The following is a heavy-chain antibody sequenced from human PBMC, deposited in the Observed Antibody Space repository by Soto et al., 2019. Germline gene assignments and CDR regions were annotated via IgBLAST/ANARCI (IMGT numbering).Heavy chain of an antibody. J-gene: IGHJ4*02. CDR1: GYSFTSYW. V-gene: IGHV5-10-1*01. D-gene: IGHD1-26*01. CDR2: IDPSDSYT. Sequence: GGSLKLSCQGSGYSFTSYWLSWVLQMPGKGLEWMGRIDPSDSYTNYSPSFQGHVTISADKSISTAYLQWSSLKASDTAMYYCARHGSRTGLWGQGTLVTGSS. CDR3: ARHGSRTGL.